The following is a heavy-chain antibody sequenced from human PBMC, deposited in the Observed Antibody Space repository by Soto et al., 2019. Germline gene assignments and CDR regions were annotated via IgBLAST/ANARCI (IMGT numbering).Heavy chain of an antibody. CDR3: ARGSGGYYYYMDV. V-gene: IGHV3-33*01. CDR1: GFTFSNHG. D-gene: IGHD3-16*01. J-gene: IGHJ6*03. CDR2: VWYDGNNK. Sequence: GGSLRLSCAASGFTFSNHGMHWVRQAPGKGLEWVAVVWYDGNNKYYADSVKGRFTISRDNSKSTLYLQVNSLRAEDSAVYYCARGSGGYYYYMDVWGKGTTVTVSS.